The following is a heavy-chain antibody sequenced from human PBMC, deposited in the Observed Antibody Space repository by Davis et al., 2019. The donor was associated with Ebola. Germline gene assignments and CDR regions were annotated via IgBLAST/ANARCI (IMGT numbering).Heavy chain of an antibody. Sequence: PGGSLRLSCAASGVTVSNNYISWVRQAPGKGLEWVSVMYSGGSTNYADSVKGRFTISRDSSKNTVYLQMNSLRVEDTAVYYCTNALAYCGTDCPWGQGTLVTVSS. CDR1: GVTVSNNY. V-gene: IGHV3-53*01. CDR2: MYSGGST. CDR3: TNALAYCGTDCP. D-gene: IGHD2-21*01. J-gene: IGHJ5*02.